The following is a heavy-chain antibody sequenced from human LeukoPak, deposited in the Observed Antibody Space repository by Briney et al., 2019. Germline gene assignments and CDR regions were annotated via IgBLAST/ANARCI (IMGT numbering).Heavy chain of an antibody. D-gene: IGHD6-25*01. CDR1: GDSISNINW. V-gene: IGHV4-4*02. CDR2: IHDGGST. Sequence: SETLSLTCAVSGDSISNINWWWSWVRQPPGKGLEWIGEIHDGGSTTYHPSLKSRVTISVDKSKNQFSLTLTSVTAADTAVYYCASLFQGAHSGLWGQGTLVTVSS. CDR3: ASLFQGAHSGL. J-gene: IGHJ4*02.